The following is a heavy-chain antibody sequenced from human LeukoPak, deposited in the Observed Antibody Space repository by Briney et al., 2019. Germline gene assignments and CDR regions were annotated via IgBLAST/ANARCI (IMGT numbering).Heavy chain of an antibody. CDR2: ISWNSGSI. V-gene: IGHV3-9*01. D-gene: IGHD1-26*01. J-gene: IGHJ6*02. CDR1: GFTFDDYA. Sequence: PGGSLRLSCAASGFTFDDYAMHWVRQAPGKGLEWVSGISWNSGSIGYADSVKGRFTISRDNAKNSLYLQMNSLRAEDTALYYCAKDHGSYYYYYGMDVWGQGTTVTVSS. CDR3: AKDHGSYYYYYGMDV.